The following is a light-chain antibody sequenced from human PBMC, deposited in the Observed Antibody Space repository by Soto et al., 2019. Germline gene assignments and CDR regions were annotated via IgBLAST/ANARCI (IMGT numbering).Light chain of an antibody. Sequence: EIVLTQSPGTLSLSQGERATLSCRASQSVSSSYLAWYQQQPGQAPRLLIYGTSSRATGIPDRFSGSGSGTDFTLTISRREPEDFAVYDCQQYGSSPRIFRQGNKGEVK. CDR3: QQYGSSPRI. CDR2: GTS. CDR1: QSVSSSY. J-gene: IGKJ1*01. V-gene: IGKV3-20*01.